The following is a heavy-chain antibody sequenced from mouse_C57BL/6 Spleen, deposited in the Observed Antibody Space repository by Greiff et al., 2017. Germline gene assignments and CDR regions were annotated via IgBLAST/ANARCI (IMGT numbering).Heavy chain of an antibody. CDR1: GFTFSSYG. D-gene: IGHD4-1*01. V-gene: IGHV5-6*01. Sequence: EVKLVESGGDLVKPGGSLKLSCAASGFTFSSYGMSWVRQTPDKRLEWVATISSGGSYTYYPDSVKGRFTISRDNAKNTLYLQMSSLKSEDTAMYYCARQLGPPDYWGQGTTLTVSS. CDR2: ISSGGSYT. CDR3: ARQLGPPDY. J-gene: IGHJ2*01.